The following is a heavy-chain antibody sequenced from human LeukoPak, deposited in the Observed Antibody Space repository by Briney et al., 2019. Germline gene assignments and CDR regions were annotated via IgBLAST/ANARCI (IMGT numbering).Heavy chain of an antibody. CDR3: ARVGTFFDSIRSYYMDV. CDR2: ISSSGSTI. CDR1: GFTFSSYE. Sequence: PGGSLRLSCAASGFTFSSYEMNWVRQAPGKGLEWVSYISSSGSTIYYADSVKGRFTISRDNAKNSLYLQMNSLRAEDTAVYYCARVGTFFDSIRSYYMDVWGKGTTVTISS. V-gene: IGHV3-48*03. J-gene: IGHJ6*03. D-gene: IGHD3-9*01.